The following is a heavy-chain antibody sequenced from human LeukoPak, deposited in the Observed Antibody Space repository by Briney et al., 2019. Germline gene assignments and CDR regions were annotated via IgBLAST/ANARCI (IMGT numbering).Heavy chain of an antibody. D-gene: IGHD1-26*01. Sequence: GGSLRLSCAASGLTFSTYWMHGVRQAPGKGLAWVARINPDGSIRTYANSVQGRVTISRDTAKDTLFLQMNSLRAEDTAVYYCAREARVGGALQYWGQGTPVTVSS. J-gene: IGHJ4*02. CDR1: GLTFSTYW. CDR3: AREARVGGALQY. CDR2: INPDGSIR. V-gene: IGHV3-74*03.